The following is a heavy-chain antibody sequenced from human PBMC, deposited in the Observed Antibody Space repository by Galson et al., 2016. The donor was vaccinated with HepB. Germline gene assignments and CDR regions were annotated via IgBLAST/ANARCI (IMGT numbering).Heavy chain of an antibody. D-gene: IGHD3-10*01. V-gene: IGHV4-59*12. CDR3: ARGELALGFDY. CDR1: GGSIIVYD. Sequence: SETLSLTCTVSGGSIIVYDWSWIRQPPGKGLEWIGFIYSSGKINYNPSLKSRATISVDTSRNQFSLKLSSVTAADTAVYYCARGELALGFDYWGQGALVTVSS. CDR2: IYSSGKI. J-gene: IGHJ4*02.